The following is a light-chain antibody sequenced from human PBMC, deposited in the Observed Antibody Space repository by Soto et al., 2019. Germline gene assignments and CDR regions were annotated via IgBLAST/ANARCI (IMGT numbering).Light chain of an antibody. CDR3: AAWDDRLSGHVV. CDR1: SSNIGSNY. J-gene: IGLJ2*01. Sequence: QPVLTQPSSASGTPGQRVTISCSGSSSNIGSNYVYWYQQLPGTAPKLLIYRNNQRPSGVPDRFSGSKSGTSASLAISGLRSEDEADYYCAAWDDRLSGHVVFGGGTQLTVL. CDR2: RNN. V-gene: IGLV1-47*01.